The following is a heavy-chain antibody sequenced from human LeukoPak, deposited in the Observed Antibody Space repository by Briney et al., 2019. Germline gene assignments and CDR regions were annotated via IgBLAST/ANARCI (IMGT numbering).Heavy chain of an antibody. J-gene: IGHJ6*02. Sequence: GGSLRLSCTASGFIFGDHAMSWVRQAPGKGLEWVGFIRSKAYGGTTEYAASVKGRFTISRDDSEGIAYLQMNSLRIEDTAVYHCARGPIHLWLHNGMDVWGQGTTVIVFS. CDR1: GFIFGDHA. CDR2: IRSKAYGGTT. D-gene: IGHD5-18*01. V-gene: IGHV3-49*04. CDR3: ARGPIHLWLHNGMDV.